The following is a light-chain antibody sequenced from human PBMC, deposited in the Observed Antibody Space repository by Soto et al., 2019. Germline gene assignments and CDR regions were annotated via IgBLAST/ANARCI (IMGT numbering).Light chain of an antibody. CDR1: RSLLHNSNDKNY. V-gene: IGKV4-1*01. J-gene: IGKJ4*01. Sequence: DIVMTQSPDSLAVSLGERATINCKSSRSLLHNSNDKNYLAWYQQKPGQPPKLLFYWASTRQSGVPERCSGSGSERDFTLTVTSLRAEDVAVYYCQQYYGIPLTFGGGTQVEIK. CDR2: WAS. CDR3: QQYYGIPLT.